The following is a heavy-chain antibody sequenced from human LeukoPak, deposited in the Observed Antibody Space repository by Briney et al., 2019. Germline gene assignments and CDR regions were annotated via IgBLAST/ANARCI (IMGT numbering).Heavy chain of an antibody. CDR2: ISSSGTTT. D-gene: IGHD3-22*01. Sequence: PGGSLRLSCAASGFTFSDYYMTWIRQAPGKGLEWVSYISSSGTTTHYADSVKGRFTISRDNAKNSLYLQMNSLRAKDTALYYCARDYYDSSGSSWFDPWGQGTLVTVSS. V-gene: IGHV3-11*04. J-gene: IGHJ5*02. CDR3: ARDYYDSSGSSWFDP. CDR1: GFTFSDYY.